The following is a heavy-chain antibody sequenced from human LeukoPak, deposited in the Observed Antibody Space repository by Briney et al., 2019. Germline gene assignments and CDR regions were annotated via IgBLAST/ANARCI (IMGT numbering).Heavy chain of an antibody. CDR2: ISGSGGST. CDR3: AKVPTDYYDSSGYYYVLGLPDY. Sequence: GGSLRLSCAASGFTFSSYAMSWVRQAPRKGLEWVSAISGSGGSTYYADSVKGRFTISRDNSKNTLYLQMNSLRAEDTAVYYCAKVPTDYYDSSGYYYVLGLPDYWGQGTLVTVSS. J-gene: IGHJ4*02. CDR1: GFTFSSYA. D-gene: IGHD3-22*01. V-gene: IGHV3-23*01.